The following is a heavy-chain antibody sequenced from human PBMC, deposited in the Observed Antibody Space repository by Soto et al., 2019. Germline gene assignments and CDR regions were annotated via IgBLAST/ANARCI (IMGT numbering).Heavy chain of an antibody. CDR1: GFTFRKYA. CDR3: ACPGDSGFDPNVDA. V-gene: IGHV3-23*01. J-gene: IGHJ5*02. Sequence: EVQLLESGGGLVQPGESLRLSCAASGFTFRKYAMSWVRQAPGKGLEWVSAISASTITSYYADSVKGRITLSRDNSANSLYLHMNGLRAEDTAIYYCACPGDSGFDPNVDAWGQGTMVTVSS. CDR2: ISASTITS. D-gene: IGHD5-12*01.